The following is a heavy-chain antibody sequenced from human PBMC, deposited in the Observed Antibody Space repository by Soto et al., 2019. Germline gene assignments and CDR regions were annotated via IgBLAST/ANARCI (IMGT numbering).Heavy chain of an antibody. CDR3: ARLDRRYYYDSSGRNYFDY. V-gene: IGHV1-18*04. CDR1: GYTFTSYC. D-gene: IGHD3-22*01. J-gene: IGHJ4*02. Sequence: VASVEVSCKASGYTFTSYCISWVLQAPGQGLEWMGWISAYNGNTNYAQKLQGRVTMTTDTSTSTAYMELRSLRSDDTAVYYCARLDRRYYYDSSGRNYFDYWGQGTLVTVSS. CDR2: ISAYNGNT.